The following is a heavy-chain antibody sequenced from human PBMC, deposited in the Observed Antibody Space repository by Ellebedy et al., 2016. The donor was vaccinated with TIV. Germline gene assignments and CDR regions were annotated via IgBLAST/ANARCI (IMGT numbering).Heavy chain of an antibody. D-gene: IGHD6-13*01. Sequence: PGGSLRLSCAASGFTFSSYTMSWVRQAPGKGLEWVAAISVSGVSTYYADSVKGRFTISRDNSKNTLYLQMNSLRAEDTAVYYCAKGSIGAATSCLDDWGQGTLVTVSS. V-gene: IGHV3-23*01. CDR2: ISVSGVST. CDR3: AKGSIGAATSCLDD. CDR1: GFTFSSYT. J-gene: IGHJ4*02.